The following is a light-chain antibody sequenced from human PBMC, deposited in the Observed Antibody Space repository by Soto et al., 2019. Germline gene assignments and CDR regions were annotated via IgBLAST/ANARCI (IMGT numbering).Light chain of an antibody. CDR1: QTVSSYY. J-gene: IGKJ1*01. CDR2: DAS. CDR3: QHYGTSRT. V-gene: IGKV3-20*01. Sequence: PGERATLSCRASQTVSSYYLAWYQQKPGQAPRLLIYDASSRATGIPDRLSGSGSGTDFTLTIRRLEPEDFAVYYCQHYGTSRTFGQGTKVDIK.